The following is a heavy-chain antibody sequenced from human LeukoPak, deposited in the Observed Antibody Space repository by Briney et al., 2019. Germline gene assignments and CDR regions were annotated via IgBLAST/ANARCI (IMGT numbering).Heavy chain of an antibody. Sequence: GGSLRLSCAASGFTFSDYGMDWVRQAPGKGLEWVAVISYDGSNKYYADSVKGRFTISRDNSKNTLYLQMNRLRAEDTAVYYCARGKVDRQLALFAYSGPGTLVTLSS. CDR2: ISYDGSNK. CDR3: ARGKVDRQLALFAY. CDR1: GFTFSDYG. D-gene: IGHD6-13*01. V-gene: IGHV3-30-3*01. J-gene: IGHJ4*02.